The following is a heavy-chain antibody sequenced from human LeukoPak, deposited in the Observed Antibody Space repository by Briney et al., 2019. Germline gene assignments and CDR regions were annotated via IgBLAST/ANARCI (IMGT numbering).Heavy chain of an antibody. J-gene: IGHJ6*02. D-gene: IGHD2-2*01. CDR2: ISAYNGNT. Sequence: ASVTVSCKASGYTFTSYGISWVRQAPGQGLEWMGWISAYNGNTNYAQKLQGRVTMTTDTSTSTAYMELRSLRSDDTAVYYCARLDIVVVPAAGDYYYGMDVWGQGTTVTVSS. CDR3: ARLDIVVVPAAGDYYYGMDV. V-gene: IGHV1-18*01. CDR1: GYTFTSYG.